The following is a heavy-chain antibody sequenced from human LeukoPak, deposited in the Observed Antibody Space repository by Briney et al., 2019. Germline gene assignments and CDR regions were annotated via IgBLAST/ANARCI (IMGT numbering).Heavy chain of an antibody. CDR1: GDSISTYY. J-gene: IGHJ5*02. CDR2: IYYRVTS. CDR3: ARVMVYAWDNWFDP. Sequence: SETLSLTCTVSGDSISTYYWSWIRQPPGKGLEWIGYIYYRVTSDYNPSLKSRVTISVDTSKNQFSLKLSSVTAADTAVYYCARVMVYAWDNWFDPWGQGTLVTVSS. D-gene: IGHD2-8*01. V-gene: IGHV4-59*01.